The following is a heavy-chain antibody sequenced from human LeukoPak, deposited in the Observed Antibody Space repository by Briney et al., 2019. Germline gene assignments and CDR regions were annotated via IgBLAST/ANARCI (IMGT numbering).Heavy chain of an antibody. CDR3: AKGARGDTVTSIVGLNWFDP. CDR1: GITFRSYG. Sequence: PGRSLRLSCAASGITFRSYGMHWVRQAPGKGLEWLAVISYDGSHKYYADSVKGRFSISRDNSKNTLYLQMNSLRADDTAVYYCAKGARGDTVTSIVGLNWFDPWGQGTLVTVSS. CDR2: ISYDGSHK. V-gene: IGHV3-30*18. J-gene: IGHJ5*02. D-gene: IGHD4-17*01.